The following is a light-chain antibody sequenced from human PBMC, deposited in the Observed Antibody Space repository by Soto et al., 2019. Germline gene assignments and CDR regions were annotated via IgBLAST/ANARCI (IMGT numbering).Light chain of an antibody. CDR1: QSIRSN. CDR3: QQYSNWPLT. Sequence: IVMTQSPATLSVSPGERATLSCRASQSIRSNLVWYQQKPGQAPRLLMYGAFIRATGIPDRFSGRGSGTEFTLTISSLQSEDSAVYYCQQYSNWPLTFGGGTKV. J-gene: IGKJ4*01. CDR2: GAF. V-gene: IGKV3-15*01.